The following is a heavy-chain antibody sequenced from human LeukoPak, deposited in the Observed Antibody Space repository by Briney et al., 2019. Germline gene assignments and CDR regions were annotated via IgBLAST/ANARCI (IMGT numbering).Heavy chain of an antibody. Sequence: GESLKISCQGSGYSFTSYWIGWVRQMPGKGLEWMGIIYPGDSDTRYSPSFQGQVTISADKSISTAYLQWSSLKASDTAMYYCARQLRDYYDSSGYSLDYWGQGTLVTVSS. CDR2: IYPGDSDT. V-gene: IGHV5-51*01. J-gene: IGHJ4*02. CDR3: ARQLRDYYDSSGYSLDY. D-gene: IGHD3-22*01. CDR1: GYSFTSYW.